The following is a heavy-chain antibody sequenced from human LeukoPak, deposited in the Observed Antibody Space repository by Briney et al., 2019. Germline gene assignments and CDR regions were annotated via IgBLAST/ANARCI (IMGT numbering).Heavy chain of an antibody. CDR2: IIPILGIA. CDR3: ASPYQTMTSSM. J-gene: IGHJ4*02. V-gene: IGHV1-69*04. D-gene: IGHD6-13*01. CDR1: GGTFSSYA. Sequence: ASVKVSCKASGGTFSSYAISWVRQAPGQGPEWMGRIIPILGIANYAQKFQGRVTITADKSTRTAYMELSSLRSEDTAVYYCASPYQTMTSSMWGQGTLVTVSS.